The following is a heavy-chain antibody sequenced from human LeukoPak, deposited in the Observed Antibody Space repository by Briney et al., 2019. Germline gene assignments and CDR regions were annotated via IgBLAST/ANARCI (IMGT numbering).Heavy chain of an antibody. CDR3: ARETKYYYDSSGEWGL. J-gene: IGHJ4*02. CDR2: INSDGSST. V-gene: IGHV3-74*01. Sequence: GGSLRLSCAASGFTFSSYWMSWVRQAPGKGLVWVSRINSDGSSTSYADSVKGRFTISRDNAKNTLYLQMNSLRAEDTAVYYCARETKYYYDSSGEWGLWGQGTLVTVSS. CDR1: GFTFSSYW. D-gene: IGHD3-22*01.